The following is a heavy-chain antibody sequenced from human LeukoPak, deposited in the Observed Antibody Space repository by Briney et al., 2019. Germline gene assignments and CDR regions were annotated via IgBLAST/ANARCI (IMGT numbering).Heavy chain of an antibody. CDR2: ISWNGGST. J-gene: IGHJ6*03. D-gene: IGHD1-1*01. CDR1: GFTFHDYA. CDR3: AKIGTLGARGEVYYYYYMDV. Sequence: GGSLRLSCAASGFTFHDYAMHWVRQAPGKGLEWVSLISWNGGSTYYADSVKGRFTISRDNSKNSLYLQMNSLRAEDTALYYCAKIGTLGARGEVYYYYYMDVWGKGTTVTVSS. V-gene: IGHV3-43D*03.